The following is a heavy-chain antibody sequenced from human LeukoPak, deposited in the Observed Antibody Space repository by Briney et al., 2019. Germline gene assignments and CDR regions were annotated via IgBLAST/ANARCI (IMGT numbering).Heavy chain of an antibody. V-gene: IGHV4-39*01. CDR1: GGSISSSSYY. J-gene: IGHJ4*02. CDR3: SPFLLRGGYFDY. Sequence: PSETLSLTCTVSGGSISSSSYYWGWIRQPPGKGLEWIGGIYYSGSTYYNPSLKSRVTISVDASKNQFSLKLSSVTAADAAVYYCSPFLLRGGYFDYWGQGTLVTVSS. CDR2: IYYSGST. D-gene: IGHD3-16*01.